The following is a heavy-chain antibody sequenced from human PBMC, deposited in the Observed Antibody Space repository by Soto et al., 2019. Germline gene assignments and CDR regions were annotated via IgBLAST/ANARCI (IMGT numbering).Heavy chain of an antibody. CDR3: ARDGLYCSGGSCYSDY. Sequence: ASVKVSCKASGYTFTGYGISWVRQAPGQGLEWMGWISAYNGNTNYAQKLQGRVTMTTDTSTSTAYMELRSLRSDDTAVYYCARDGLYCSGGSCYSDYWRQGTLVTVSS. J-gene: IGHJ4*02. CDR2: ISAYNGNT. D-gene: IGHD2-15*01. CDR1: GYTFTGYG. V-gene: IGHV1-18*04.